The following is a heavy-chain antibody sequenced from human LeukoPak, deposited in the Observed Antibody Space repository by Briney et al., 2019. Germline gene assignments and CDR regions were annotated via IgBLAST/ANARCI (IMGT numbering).Heavy chain of an antibody. CDR2: IQYDGTKK. Sequence: VGSLRLSTAASRVTFTFSTSGIHWVRQEPGKGLGWVTFIQYDGTKKYYADCVKCRCTTSRDNSNNTVYQQMNSLTGEDTAIYYCAREGGAREIGEFDYWGQGTLVTVSS. CDR3: AREGGAREIGEFDY. J-gene: IGHJ4*02. V-gene: IGHV3-30*02. D-gene: IGHD1-26*01. CDR1: RVTFTFSTSG.